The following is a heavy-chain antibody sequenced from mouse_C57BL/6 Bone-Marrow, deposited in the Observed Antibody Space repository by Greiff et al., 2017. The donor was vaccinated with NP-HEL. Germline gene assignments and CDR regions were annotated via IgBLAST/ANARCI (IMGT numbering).Heavy chain of an antibody. CDR1: GFTFSSYA. Sequence: EVQVVESGGGLVKPGGSLKLSCAASGFTFSSYAMSWVRQTPEKRLEWVATISDGGSYTYYPDNVKGRFTISRDNAKNNLYLQMSHLKSEDTAMYYCARDSPFDYWGQGTTLTVSS. V-gene: IGHV5-4*01. CDR3: ARDSPFDY. J-gene: IGHJ2*01. D-gene: IGHD6-1*01. CDR2: ISDGGSYT.